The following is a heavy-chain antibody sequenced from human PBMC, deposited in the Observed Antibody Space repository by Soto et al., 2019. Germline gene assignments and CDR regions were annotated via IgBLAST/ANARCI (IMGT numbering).Heavy chain of an antibody. CDR2: IRSKANSYAT. V-gene: IGHV3-73*02. CDR1: GFTFSGSA. CDR3: KSSGGNRQRYGMDV. J-gene: IGHJ6*02. D-gene: IGHD2-15*01. Sequence: EVQLVESGGGLVQPGGSLKLSCAASGFTFSGSAMHWVRQASGKGLEWVGRIRSKANSYATAYAASVKGRFTISRDDSKNTAYLQMNSLKTEETAVYYCKSSGGNRQRYGMDVWGQGTTVTVSS.